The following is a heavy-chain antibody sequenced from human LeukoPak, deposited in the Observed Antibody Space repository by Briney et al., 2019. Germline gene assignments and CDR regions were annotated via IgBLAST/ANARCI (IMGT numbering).Heavy chain of an antibody. V-gene: IGHV3-23*01. CDR2: ISAGGSNT. CDR1: GFTFSNYG. D-gene: IGHD2-15*01. Sequence: QTGGSLRLSCAASGFTFSNYGMHWVRQAPGKGLECVSAISAGGSNTYYADSVKGRFTVSRDNSKNTLFLQMNILGAEDTATYYCATRDPCSGGPCNPLTYWGQGTLVTVSS. J-gene: IGHJ4*02. CDR3: ATRDPCSGGPCNPLTY.